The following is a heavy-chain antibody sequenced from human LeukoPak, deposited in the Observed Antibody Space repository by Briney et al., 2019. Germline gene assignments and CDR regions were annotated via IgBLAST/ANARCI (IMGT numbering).Heavy chain of an antibody. V-gene: IGHV1-18*01. D-gene: IGHD3-22*01. CDR3: ARDRRVTYDSSGYPGNY. J-gene: IGHJ4*02. Sequence: ASVKVSCKASGGTFSSYAISWVRQAPGQGLEWMGWISAYNGNTNYAQKLQGRVTMTTDISTSTAYMELRSLRSDDTAVYYCARDRRVTYDSSGYPGNYWGQGTLVTVSS. CDR2: ISAYNGNT. CDR1: GGTFSSYA.